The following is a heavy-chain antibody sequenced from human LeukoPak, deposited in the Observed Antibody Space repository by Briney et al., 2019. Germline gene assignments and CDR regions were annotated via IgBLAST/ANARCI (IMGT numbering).Heavy chain of an antibody. D-gene: IGHD1-26*01. J-gene: IGHJ4*02. CDR2: ISSSGGTI. Sequence: GGSLRLSCAASGFTFSSYWMHWVRQAPGKGLEWVSYISSSGGTIYYADSVKGRFTISRDNAKNSLYLQMNSLRAEDTAVYYCARYGYYADYWGQGTLVTVSS. CDR3: ARYGYYADY. CDR1: GFTFSSYW. V-gene: IGHV3-48*04.